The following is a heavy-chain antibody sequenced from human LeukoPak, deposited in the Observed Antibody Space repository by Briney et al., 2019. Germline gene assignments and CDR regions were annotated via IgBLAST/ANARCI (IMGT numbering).Heavy chain of an antibody. CDR3: ARDRYDYIWGSYRRSGAFDI. CDR1: GDSVSSNSAA. J-gene: IGHJ3*02. V-gene: IGHV6-1*01. D-gene: IGHD3-16*02. CDR2: TYYRSKLYN. Sequence: SQTLSLTCAISGDSVSSNSAAWNWIRQSPSRGLEWLGRTYYRSKLYNDYAVSMKSRITINPDTSKNQFSLQLNSVTPEDTAVYYCARDRYDYIWGSYRRSGAFDIWGQGTMVTVSS.